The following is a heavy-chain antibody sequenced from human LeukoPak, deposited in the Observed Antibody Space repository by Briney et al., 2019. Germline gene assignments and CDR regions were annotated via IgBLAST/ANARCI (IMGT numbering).Heavy chain of an antibody. CDR2: IYYSGST. J-gene: IGHJ5*02. CDR1: GGSISSYY. V-gene: IGHV4-59*12. CDR3: ARAPPHVRWFDP. Sequence: SETLSLTCTVSGGSISSYYWSWIRQPPGKGLEWIGYIYYSGSTNYNPSLKSRLSISVDTSKNQFSLKLSSVTAADTAVYYCARAPPHVRWFDPWGQGTLVTVSS.